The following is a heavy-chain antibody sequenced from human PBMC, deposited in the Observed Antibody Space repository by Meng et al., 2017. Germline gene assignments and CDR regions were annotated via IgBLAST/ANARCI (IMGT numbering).Heavy chain of an antibody. CDR2: ISYDGGRE. V-gene: IGHV3-30*04. CDR1: GFTFSSYA. Sequence: GGSLRLSCAASGFTFSSYAMHWVRQAPGKGLEWVALISYDGGREYYADSVKGRFTISRDNSNNTLSVQINSLRAEDTAVYFCARDFTTLGYGYHGMDVWGQGTTVTVSS. J-gene: IGHJ6*02. D-gene: IGHD5-12*01. CDR3: ARDFTTLGYGYHGMDV.